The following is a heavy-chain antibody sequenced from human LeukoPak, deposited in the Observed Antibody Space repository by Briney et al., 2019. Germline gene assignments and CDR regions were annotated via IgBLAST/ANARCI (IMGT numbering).Heavy chain of an antibody. D-gene: IGHD3-22*01. J-gene: IGHJ4*02. V-gene: IGHV1-18*01. CDR1: GYTFTRNG. CDR2: ISIYNGIT. CDR3: ARDPPPQSITMIVALDY. Sequence: ASVKVSCKASGYTFTRNGIGWVRQAPGQGLEWMGWISIYNGITNYAQKLQGRVTMTTDTSTDTAYMELRSLRSDDTAVYYCARDPPPQSITMIVALDYWGQGTLVTVSS.